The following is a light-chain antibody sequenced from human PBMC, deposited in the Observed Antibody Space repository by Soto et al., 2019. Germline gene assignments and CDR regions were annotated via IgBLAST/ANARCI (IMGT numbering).Light chain of an antibody. V-gene: IGLV2-14*01. CDR2: EVS. CDR3: SSYTSSGTLV. J-gene: IGLJ1*01. CDR1: NSDLGGYNY. Sequence: QPVLTQPASGSGAHGQAITVSCTGTNSDLGGYNYVSWYQHHPGKAPKLMIYEVSNRPSGVSNRFSGSKSGNTASLAISGLQAEDEADYYCSSYTSSGTLVFGTGTNVTAL.